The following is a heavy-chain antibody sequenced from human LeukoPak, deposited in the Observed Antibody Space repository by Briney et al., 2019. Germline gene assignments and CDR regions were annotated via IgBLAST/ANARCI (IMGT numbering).Heavy chain of an antibody. CDR1: GFTFSSYG. D-gene: IGHD3-22*01. CDR3: AKDDCDSSGYHYIHFDY. J-gene: IGHJ4*02. V-gene: IGHV3-30*02. Sequence: PGGSLRLSCAASGFTFSSYGMHWVRQAPGKGLEWVAFIRYDGSNKYYADSVKGRFTISRDNSKNTLYLQMNSLRAEDTAVYYCAKDDCDSSGYHYIHFDYWGQGTLVTVSS. CDR2: IRYDGSNK.